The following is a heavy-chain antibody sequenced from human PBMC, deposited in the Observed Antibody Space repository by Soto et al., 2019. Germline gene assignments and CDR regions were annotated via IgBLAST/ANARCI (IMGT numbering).Heavy chain of an antibody. V-gene: IGHV1-46*01. J-gene: IGHJ3*02. CDR2: INPSGGST. D-gene: IGHD3-22*01. CDR1: GYTFTSYY. CDR3: ARDRYDSSGYAPFDAFDI. Sequence: ASVKVSCKASGYTFTSYYMHWVRQAPGQGLEWMGIINPSGGSTSYAQKFQGRVTMTRDMSTSTVYMELSSLRSEDTAVYYCARDRYDSSGYAPFDAFDIWGQGTMVTVSS.